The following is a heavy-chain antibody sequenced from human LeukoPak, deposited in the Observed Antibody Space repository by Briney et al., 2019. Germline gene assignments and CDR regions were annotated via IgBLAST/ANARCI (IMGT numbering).Heavy chain of an antibody. CDR3: ARDPTDIVVVPAAMPPAPYYFDY. V-gene: IGHV3-21*01. J-gene: IGHJ4*02. CDR2: ISSSSSYI. Sequence: KPGRSLRLSCAASGFTFSSYVMHWVRQAPGKGLEWVSSISSSSSYIYYADSVKGRFTISRDNSKNTLYLQMNSLRAEDTAVYYCARDPTDIVVVPAAMPPAPYYFDYWGQGTLVTVSS. CDR1: GFTFSSYV. D-gene: IGHD2-2*01.